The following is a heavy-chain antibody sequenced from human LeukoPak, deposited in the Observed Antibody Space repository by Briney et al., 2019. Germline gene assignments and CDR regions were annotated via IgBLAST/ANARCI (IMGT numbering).Heavy chain of an antibody. CDR1: GGSISSYY. Sequence: SETLSLTCTVSGGSISSYYWSWIRQPPGKGLEWIGYIYYSGSTNYNPSLKSRVTISVDTSKNQFSLKLSSVTAADTAVYYCASVKYDSSGYYPTGWFDPWGQGTLVTVSS. CDR2: IYYSGST. J-gene: IGHJ5*02. V-gene: IGHV4-59*01. D-gene: IGHD3-22*01. CDR3: ASVKYDSSGYYPTGWFDP.